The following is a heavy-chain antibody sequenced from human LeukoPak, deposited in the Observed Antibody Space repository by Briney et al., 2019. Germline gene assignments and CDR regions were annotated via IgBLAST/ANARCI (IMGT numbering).Heavy chain of an antibody. J-gene: IGHJ4*02. Sequence: PGGSLRLACAASEFTFSSYAIQWVRQAPGKGLEWVAVISYDGSNKCYADSVKGRFTISRDNAKNSLYLQMNSLRAEDTAVYYCARYEMATANFDYWGQGTLVTVSS. CDR3: ARYEMATANFDY. CDR2: ISYDGSNK. D-gene: IGHD5-24*01. V-gene: IGHV3-30*04. CDR1: EFTFSSYA.